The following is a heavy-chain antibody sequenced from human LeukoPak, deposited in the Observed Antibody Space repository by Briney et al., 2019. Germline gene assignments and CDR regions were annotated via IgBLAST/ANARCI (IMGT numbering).Heavy chain of an antibody. D-gene: IGHD4-23*01. CDR3: ARNRGGVTRYYFDY. Sequence: GRSLRLSCAASGFTFDDYAMHWVRQAPGKGLEWVSGISWNSGSIGYADSVKGRFTISRDNAKNSLYLQMNSLRAEDTALYYCARNRGGVTRYYFDYWGQGTLVTVSS. CDR1: GFTFDDYA. J-gene: IGHJ4*02. CDR2: ISWNSGSI. V-gene: IGHV3-9*01.